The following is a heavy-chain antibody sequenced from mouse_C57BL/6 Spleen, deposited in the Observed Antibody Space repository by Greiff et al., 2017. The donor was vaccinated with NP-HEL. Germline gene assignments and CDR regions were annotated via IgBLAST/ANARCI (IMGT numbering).Heavy chain of an antibody. D-gene: IGHD1-1*01. V-gene: IGHV1-82*01. Sequence: QVQLKQSGPELVKPGASVKISCKASGYAFSSSWMNWVKQRPGKGLEWIGRIYPGDGDTNYNGKFKGKATLTADTSSSTAYMQLSSLTSEDSAVYFCAIVPMTTVVATDAMDYWGQGTSVTVSS. CDR2: IYPGDGDT. CDR1: GYAFSSSW. CDR3: AIVPMTTVVATDAMDY. J-gene: IGHJ4*01.